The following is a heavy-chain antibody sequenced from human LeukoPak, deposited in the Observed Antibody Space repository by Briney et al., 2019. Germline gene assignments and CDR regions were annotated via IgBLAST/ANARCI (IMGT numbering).Heavy chain of an antibody. J-gene: IGHJ6*03. D-gene: IGHD2-21*02. CDR1: GGSFSGYY. V-gene: IGHV4-34*01. CDR2: INHSGST. Sequence: SSETLSLTCAVYGGSFSGYYWSWIRQPPGKGLEWIGEINHSGSTNYNPSLKSRVTISVDTSKNQFSLKLSSVIATETALDYCARGDCGGDFYSGYYYMDVWGKGTTVTVSS. CDR3: ARGDCGGDFYSGYYYMDV.